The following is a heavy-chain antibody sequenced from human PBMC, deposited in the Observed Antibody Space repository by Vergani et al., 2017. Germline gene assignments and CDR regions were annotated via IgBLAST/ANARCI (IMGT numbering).Heavy chain of an antibody. CDR3: TRGWYYDSIAYWAY. J-gene: IGHJ4*02. Sequence: QVQLVQSGAEVKKPGSSVKVSCKASGYTFTSYDINWVRQATGQGLEWMGWMNPNSGNTGYAQKFQGRVTMTRNTSISTAYMELTSLRSEDTAVYYCTRGWYYDSIAYWAYWGQGTLVTVSS. V-gene: IGHV1-8*01. CDR2: MNPNSGNT. D-gene: IGHD3-22*01. CDR1: GYTFTSYD.